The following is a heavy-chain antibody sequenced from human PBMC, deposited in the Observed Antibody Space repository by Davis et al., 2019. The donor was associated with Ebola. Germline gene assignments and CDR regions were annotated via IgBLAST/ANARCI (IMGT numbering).Heavy chain of an antibody. D-gene: IGHD2-15*01. CDR2: IRSKANSYAT. CDR1: GFTFSGSA. V-gene: IGHV3-73*01. Sequence: GESLKISCVASGFTFSGSAMHWVRQASGKGLEWVGRIRSKANSYATAYAASVKGRFTISRDDSKNTAYLQMNSLKTEDTAVYYCTAGGSCSGGSCYQDVWGQGTTVTVSS. CDR3: TAGGSCSGGSCYQDV. J-gene: IGHJ6*02.